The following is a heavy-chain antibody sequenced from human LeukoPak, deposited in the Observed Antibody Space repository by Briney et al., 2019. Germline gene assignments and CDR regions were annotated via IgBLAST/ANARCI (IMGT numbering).Heavy chain of an antibody. V-gene: IGHV4-39*07. Sequence: PSETLSLTCTVSGGSISSSSYYWGWIRQPPGKGLEWIGSIYYSGSTNYNPSLKSRVTISVDTSKNQFSLKLSSVTAADTAVYYCARSLNRHHYYDSSGYPYGMDVWGQGTTVTVSS. CDR3: ARSLNRHHYYDSSGYPYGMDV. J-gene: IGHJ6*02. D-gene: IGHD3-22*01. CDR2: IYYSGST. CDR1: GGSISSSSYY.